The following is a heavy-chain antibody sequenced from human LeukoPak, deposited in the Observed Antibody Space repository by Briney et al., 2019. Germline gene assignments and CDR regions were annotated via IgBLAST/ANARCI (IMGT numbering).Heavy chain of an antibody. J-gene: IGHJ5*02. V-gene: IGHV4-38-2*02. D-gene: IGHD3-10*01. CDR1: GYSISSGYY. CDR3: ARIRRIRIWFGDLRFLPSNWFDP. CDR2: IYHSGST. Sequence: SETLSLTCTVSGYSISSGYYWGWIRQPPGKGLEWIGSIYHSGSTYYDPSLKSRVTISVDTSKNQFSLKLSSATATDTAVYYCARIRRIRIWFGDLRFLPSNWFDPWGQGTLVTVSS.